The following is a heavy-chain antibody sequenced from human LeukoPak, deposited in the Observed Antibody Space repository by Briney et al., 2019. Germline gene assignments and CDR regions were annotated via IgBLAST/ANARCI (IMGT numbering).Heavy chain of an antibody. J-gene: IGHJ4*02. D-gene: IGHD6-6*01. CDR1: GGSFSGYY. V-gene: IGHV4-34*01. CDR3: ARGLRQLVRSWHY. Sequence: SETLSLTCAVYGGSFSGYYWSWIRQPPGKGLEWIGEINHRGSTNYNPSLKSRVTISVDTSKNQFSLKLSSVTAADTAVYYCARGLRQLVRSWHYWGQGTLVTVSS. CDR2: INHRGST.